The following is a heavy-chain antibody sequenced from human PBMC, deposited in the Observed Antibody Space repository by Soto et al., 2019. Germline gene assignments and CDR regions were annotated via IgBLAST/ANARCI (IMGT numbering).Heavy chain of an antibody. Sequence: ASVKVSCKASGYTFTTYGISWVRQAPGQGLEWMGWISAYNGNTNYAQKVQGRVTMTTDTSTSTAYMELRSLRSDDTAVYYCAIARGDPYYFDCWGQGTLVTVSS. J-gene: IGHJ4*02. CDR2: ISAYNGNT. D-gene: IGHD2-21*02. V-gene: IGHV1-18*04. CDR3: AIARGDPYYFDC. CDR1: GYTFTTYG.